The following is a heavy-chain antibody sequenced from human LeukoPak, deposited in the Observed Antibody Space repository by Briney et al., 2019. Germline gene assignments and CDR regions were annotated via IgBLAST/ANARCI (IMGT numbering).Heavy chain of an antibody. CDR1: GFTFRNYA. D-gene: IGHD3-9*01. CDR2: ISGSSSVI. V-gene: IGHV3-48*01. Sequence: GGSLRLSCAASGFTFRNYAMNWVRQAPGKGLEWVSYISGSSSVIYYADSVKGRFTTSRDNSKNTLYLQMNSLRAEDTAVYYCAKTAYYDILTEFDYWGQGTLVTVSS. CDR3: AKTAYYDILTEFDY. J-gene: IGHJ4*02.